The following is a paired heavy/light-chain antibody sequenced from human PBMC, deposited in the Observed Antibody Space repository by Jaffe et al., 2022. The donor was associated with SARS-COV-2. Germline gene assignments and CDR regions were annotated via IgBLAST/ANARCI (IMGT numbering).Heavy chain of an antibody. CDR2: ISSSSSYI. V-gene: IGHV3-21*01. CDR3: ASGVENYDSSGYYYVGYGMDV. Sequence: EVQLVESGGGLVKPGGSLRLSCAASGFTFSSYSMNWVRQAPGKGLEWVSSISSSSSYIYYADSVKGRFTISRDNAKNSLYLQMNSLRAEDTAVYYCASGVENYDSSGYYYVGYGMDVWGQGTTVTVSS. CDR1: GFTFSSYS. J-gene: IGHJ6*02. D-gene: IGHD3-22*01.
Light chain of an antibody. J-gene: IGKJ3*01. V-gene: IGKV1-27*01. CDR3: QKYNSALFT. Sequence: DIQMTQSPSSLSASVGDRVTITCRASQGISNYLAWYQQKPGKVPKLLIYAASTLQSGVPSRFSGSGSGTDFTLTISSLQPEDVATYYCQKYNSALFTFGPGTKVDIK. CDR2: AAS. CDR1: QGISNY.